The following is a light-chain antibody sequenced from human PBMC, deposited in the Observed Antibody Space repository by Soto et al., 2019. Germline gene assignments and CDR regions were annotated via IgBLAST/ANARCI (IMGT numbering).Light chain of an antibody. CDR3: QQSYSTTWT. V-gene: IGKV1-39*01. CDR1: QSIDHH. J-gene: IGKJ1*01. CDR2: AAS. Sequence: DIQMTQSPSSLSASVGDRVTITCRASQSIDHHLNWYQQKPGRAPKLLMDAASRMQSGVPSRFSGSRTGTEFTLTINGLQPEDFATYYCQQSYSTTWTFGQGTKVEI.